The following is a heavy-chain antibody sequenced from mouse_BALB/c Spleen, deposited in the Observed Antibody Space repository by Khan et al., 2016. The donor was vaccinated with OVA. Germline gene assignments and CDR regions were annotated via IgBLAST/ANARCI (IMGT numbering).Heavy chain of an antibody. V-gene: IGHV3-8*02. CDR3: ARSTYRYAFVY. D-gene: IGHD2-12*01. J-gene: IGHJ3*01. Sequence: EVQLVESGPSLVKPSQTLSLTCSVTGDSITSGYWNWIRKFPGNKLEYMGYIIYTGYTYYNPSLQSRISITRHTSKNQYYLQLNSVTDEDRATYYCARSTYRYAFVYWGQGTLVTVSA. CDR1: GDSITSGY. CDR2: IIYTGYT.